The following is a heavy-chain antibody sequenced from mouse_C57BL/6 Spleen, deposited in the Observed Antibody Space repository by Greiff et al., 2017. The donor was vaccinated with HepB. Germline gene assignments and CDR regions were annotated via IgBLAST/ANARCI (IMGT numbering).Heavy chain of an antibody. CDR3: VRGSMVTKFFYYAMDY. V-gene: IGHV10-3*01. Sequence: EVQLVESGGGLVQPKGSLKLSCAASGFTFNTYAMHWVRQAPGKGLEWVARIRSKSSNYATYYADSVKDRFTISRDDSQSMLYLQMNNLKTEDTARYYCVRGSMVTKFFYYAMDYWGQGTSVTVSS. D-gene: IGHD2-10*02. CDR1: GFTFNTYA. CDR2: IRSKSSNYAT. J-gene: IGHJ4*01.